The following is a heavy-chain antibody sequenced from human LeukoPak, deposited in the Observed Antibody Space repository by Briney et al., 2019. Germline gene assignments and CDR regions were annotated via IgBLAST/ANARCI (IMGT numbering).Heavy chain of an antibody. Sequence: PSETLSLTCTVSGYFISSGYYWGWIRQPPGKGLEWIGSIYHSGSTYYNPSLKSRVTISVDTSKNQFSLKLSSVTAADTAVYYCARVPIVVVPAAIFSWFDPWGQGTLVTVSS. J-gene: IGHJ5*02. CDR1: GYFISSGYY. CDR2: IYHSGST. D-gene: IGHD2-2*02. CDR3: ARVPIVVVPAAIFSWFDP. V-gene: IGHV4-38-2*02.